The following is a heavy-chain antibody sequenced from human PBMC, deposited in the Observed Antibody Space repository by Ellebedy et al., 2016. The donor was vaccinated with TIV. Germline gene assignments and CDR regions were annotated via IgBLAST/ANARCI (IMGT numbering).Heavy chain of an antibody. V-gene: IGHV3-33*08. Sequence: PGGSLRLSCTASGFTFKNYGMHWVRQAPGQGLEWVADIWHDDIKKYYAASVQGRFTIPRDNSKNNLYLQMNNRRVDDTAVYYCAGAEAEGWFDPWGQGTLVTVSS. CDR2: IWHDDIKK. CDR1: GFTFKNYG. J-gene: IGHJ5*02. CDR3: AGAEAEGWFDP.